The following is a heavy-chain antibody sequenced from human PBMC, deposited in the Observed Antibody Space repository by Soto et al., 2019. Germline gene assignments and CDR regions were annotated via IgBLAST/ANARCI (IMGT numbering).Heavy chain of an antibody. J-gene: IGHJ6*02. CDR3: ARDGSGSYYNYYYGMDV. CDR2: IDPSDSYT. Sequence: PGESLKISCKGSGCSFTSYWISWVRQMPGKGLEWMGRIDPSDSYTNYSPSFQGHVTISADKSISTAYLQWSSLKASDTAMYYCARDGSGSYYNYYYGMDVWGQGTTVTVSS. V-gene: IGHV5-10-1*01. CDR1: GCSFTSYW. D-gene: IGHD3-10*01.